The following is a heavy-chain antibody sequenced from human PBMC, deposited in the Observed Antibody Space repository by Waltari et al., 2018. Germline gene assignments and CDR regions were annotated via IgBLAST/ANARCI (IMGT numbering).Heavy chain of an antibody. CDR2: ISGSGGST. Sequence: EVQLLESGGGLVQPGGSLRLSCAASGFTFSSYAMSWVRQAPGNGLEWVSVISGSGGSTYYADSVKGRFTISRDNAKNTLYLQMNSLRAEDTAVYYCAKGTYFLTIFGVTITDLWGQGTLVTVSS. CDR1: GFTFSSYA. J-gene: IGHJ5*02. D-gene: IGHD3-3*01. V-gene: IGHV3-23*01. CDR3: AKGTYFLTIFGVTITDL.